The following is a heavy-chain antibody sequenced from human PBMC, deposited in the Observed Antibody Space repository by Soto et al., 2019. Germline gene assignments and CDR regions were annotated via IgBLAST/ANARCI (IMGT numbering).Heavy chain of an antibody. V-gene: IGHV3-74*01. CDR1: GFTFSSYW. D-gene: IGHD5-12*01. CDR2: INSDGSRT. CDR3: ARVPTGGYDWI. Sequence: EVQLVESGGGLVQPGESLRLSCAASGFTFSSYWMHWVRQAPGKGLVWVSRINSDGSRTDYADSVKGRFTISRDNAKNTLYRQMSSLRAEDTAVYYCARVPTGGYDWIWGQGTLVTVSS. J-gene: IGHJ4*02.